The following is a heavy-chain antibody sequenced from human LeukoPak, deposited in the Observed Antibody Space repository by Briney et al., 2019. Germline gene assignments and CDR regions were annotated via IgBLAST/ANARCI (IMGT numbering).Heavy chain of an antibody. D-gene: IGHD3-22*01. Sequence: SETLSLTCTVSGGSVSSYYWSWIRQPAGKGLEWIGRIYSSGSTNYDPSLKSRVTMSVDTSENQFSLKLSSVTAADTAVHYCARSKAYYDSSGYANDCWGQGTMVTVSS. J-gene: IGHJ4*02. V-gene: IGHV4-4*07. CDR1: GGSVSSYY. CDR2: IYSSGST. CDR3: ARSKAYYDSSGYANDC.